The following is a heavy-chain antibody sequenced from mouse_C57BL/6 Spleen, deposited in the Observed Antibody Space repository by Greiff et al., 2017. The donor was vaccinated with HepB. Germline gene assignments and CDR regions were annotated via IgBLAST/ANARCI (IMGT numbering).Heavy chain of an antibody. J-gene: IGHJ4*01. Sequence: VQLKESGTVLARPGASVQMSCKTSGYTFTSYWMHWVKQRPGQGLEWIGASYPGNSDTSYNQKFKGKAKLTAVTSASTAYMELSSLTNEDSAVYYCTRGYYSNSDYAMDYWGQGTSVTVSS. CDR3: TRGYYSNSDYAMDY. D-gene: IGHD2-5*01. CDR1: GYTFTSYW. V-gene: IGHV1-5*01. CDR2: SYPGNSDT.